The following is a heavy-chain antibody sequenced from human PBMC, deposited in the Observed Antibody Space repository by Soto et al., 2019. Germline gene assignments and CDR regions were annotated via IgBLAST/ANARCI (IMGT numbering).Heavy chain of an antibody. CDR2: IYYSGTT. J-gene: IGHJ4*02. CDR3: ASLLGIKFDY. Sequence: NPWETLSLTCTVSGGSISSSSYYWGWIRQPPGKGLEWIGTIYYSGTTNYNPSLKSRVTISVDTSQNQFPLKLNSLTAADTAVYYCASLLGIKFDYWGQGALVTVSS. V-gene: IGHV4-39*01. CDR1: GGSISSSSYY. D-gene: IGHD3-10*01.